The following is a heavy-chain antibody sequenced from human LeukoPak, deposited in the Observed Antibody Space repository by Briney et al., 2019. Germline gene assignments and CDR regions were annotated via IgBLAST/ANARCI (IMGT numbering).Heavy chain of an antibody. CDR1: GGSISSYY. CDR3: ARMTSSSWYYFDY. CDR2: IYTSGST. V-gene: IGHV4-4*07. D-gene: IGHD6-13*01. Sequence: PSETLSLTCTVSGGSISSYYWSWIRRPAGKGLEWIGRIYTSGSTNYNPSLKSRVTMSVDTSKNQLSLKLSSVTAADTAVYYCARMTSSSWYYFDYWGQGTLVTVSS. J-gene: IGHJ4*02.